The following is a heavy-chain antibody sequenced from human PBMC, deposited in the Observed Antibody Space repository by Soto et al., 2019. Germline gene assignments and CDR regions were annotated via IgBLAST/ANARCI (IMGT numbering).Heavy chain of an antibody. V-gene: IGHV4-59*08. J-gene: IGHJ5*02. CDR3: ARHGQQLVLSWFDP. D-gene: IGHD6-13*01. CDR2: IYYSVST. CDR1: GGSISSYY. Sequence: PSETLSLTCTVSGGSISSYYWSWIRQPPGKGLEWIGYIYYSVSTNYNPSLKSRVTISVDTSKNQFSLNLSSVTAADTAVYYCARHGQQLVLSWFDPWGQGTLVTVSS.